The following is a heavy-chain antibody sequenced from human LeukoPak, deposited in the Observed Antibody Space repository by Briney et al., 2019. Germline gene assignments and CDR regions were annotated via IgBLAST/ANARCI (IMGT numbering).Heavy chain of an antibody. D-gene: IGHD3-22*01. CDR1: GGSISSSNW. CDR3: ASGGVDSSGYYYFSFQH. Sequence: SETLSLTCAVSGGSISSSNWWSWVRQPPGKGLEWIGEIYHSGSTNYNPSLKSRVTISVDKSKNQFSLKLSSVTAADTAVYYCASGGVDSSGYYYFSFQHWGQGTLATVSS. J-gene: IGHJ1*01. V-gene: IGHV4-4*02. CDR2: IYHSGST.